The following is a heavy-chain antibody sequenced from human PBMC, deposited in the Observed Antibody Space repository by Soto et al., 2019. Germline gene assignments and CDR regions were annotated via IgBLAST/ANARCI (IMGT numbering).Heavy chain of an antibody. CDR2: IIGAGAP. Sequence: EVQLLESGGGLVQPGGSLRLSCAASGFTFSIYAMNWVRQAPGKGLEWVAGIIGAGAPYYADPVKGRFTISRDNSKNTLYLQINSLRDEDTALYFCAKDVTPDSRWDIDYWGQGTLVTVSS. V-gene: IGHV3-23*01. J-gene: IGHJ4*02. CDR1: GFTFSIYA. CDR3: AKDVTPDSRWDIDY. D-gene: IGHD1-26*01.